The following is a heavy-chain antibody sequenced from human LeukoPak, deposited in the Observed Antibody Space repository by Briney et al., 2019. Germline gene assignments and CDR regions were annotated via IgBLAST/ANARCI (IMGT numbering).Heavy chain of an antibody. CDR1: GFNFTDAW. J-gene: IGHJ4*02. CDR2: VRTTAEGETT. V-gene: IGHV3-15*01. CDR3: TAGLGKTDDDS. Sequence: GGSLRLSCEGSGFNFTDAWMSWIRQAPGEGLEWVGRVRTTAEGETTDYAAPVRGRFIISRDDSKNMVFLQINRLETEDTAIYYCTAGLGKTDDDSWGQGTLVTVSS. D-gene: IGHD4-11*01.